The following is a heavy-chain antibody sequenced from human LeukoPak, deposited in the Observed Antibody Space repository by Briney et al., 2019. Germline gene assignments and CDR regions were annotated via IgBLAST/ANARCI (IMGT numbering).Heavy chain of an antibody. Sequence: SETLSLTCTVSGGSISSSSYYWGWIRQPPGKGLEWIGSIYYSGSTYYNPSLKSRVTISVDTSKNQFSLKLSSVTAADTAVYYCATFWSGFGYWGQGTLVTVSS. CDR1: GGSISSSSYY. D-gene: IGHD3-3*01. J-gene: IGHJ4*02. CDR2: IYYSGST. CDR3: ATFWSGFGY. V-gene: IGHV4-39*01.